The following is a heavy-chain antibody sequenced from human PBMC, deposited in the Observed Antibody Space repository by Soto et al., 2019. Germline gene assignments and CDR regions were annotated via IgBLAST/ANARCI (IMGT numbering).Heavy chain of an antibody. V-gene: IGHV1-18*01. CDR2: ISAYNGNT. CDR3: ARVRYSYGPFDY. D-gene: IGHD5-18*01. J-gene: IGHJ4*02. CDR1: GYTFTSYG. Sequence: ASVKVSCKASGYTFTSYGISWVRQAPGQGLEWMGWISAYNGNTNYAQKLQGRVTMTTDTSTSTAYMELSSLRSEDTAVYYCARVRYSYGPFDYWGQGTLVTVSS.